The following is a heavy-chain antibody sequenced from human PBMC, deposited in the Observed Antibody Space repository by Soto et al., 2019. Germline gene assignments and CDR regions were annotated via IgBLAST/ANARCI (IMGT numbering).Heavy chain of an antibody. Sequence: QLQLQESGPGLVKPSETLSLTCTVSGGSISSSSYYWGWIRQPPGKGLEWIGSIYYSGSTYYNPSLKSRVTISVNTSKNQFSLKLSSVTAADTAVYYCASPGFSVGSYYSPLRYWGQGTLVTVSS. J-gene: IGHJ4*02. V-gene: IGHV4-39*01. CDR2: IYYSGST. CDR3: ASPGFSVGSYYSPLRY. CDR1: GGSISSSSYY. D-gene: IGHD1-26*01.